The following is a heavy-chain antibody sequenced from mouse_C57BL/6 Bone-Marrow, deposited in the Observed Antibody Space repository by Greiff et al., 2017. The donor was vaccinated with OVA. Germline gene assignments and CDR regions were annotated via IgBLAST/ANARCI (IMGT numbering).Heavy chain of an antibody. J-gene: IGHJ3*01. CDR3: ARRYYSNLAWFAY. CDR2: ISYDGSN. Sequence: EVKVEESGPGLVKPSQSLSLTCSVTGYSITRGYYWNWIRQFPGNKLEWMGYISYDGSNNYHPSLKNRISITRDTSKNQFFLKLNSVTTEDTATYYCARRYYSNLAWFAYWGQGTLVTVSA. V-gene: IGHV3-6*01. D-gene: IGHD2-5*01. CDR1: GYSITRGYY.